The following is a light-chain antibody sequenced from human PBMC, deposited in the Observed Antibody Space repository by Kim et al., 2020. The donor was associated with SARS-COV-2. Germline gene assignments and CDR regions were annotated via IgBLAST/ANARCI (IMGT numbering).Light chain of an antibody. Sequence: AYVRDRVTNTCRASQSISTWLAWYQQKPGKAPNLLIYDASSLENGVPSRFSGSGSETEFTLTISSLQPDDFATYYCQQYNTYPYTFGQGTKLEI. V-gene: IGKV1-5*01. J-gene: IGKJ2*01. CDR2: DAS. CDR3: QQYNTYPYT. CDR1: QSISTW.